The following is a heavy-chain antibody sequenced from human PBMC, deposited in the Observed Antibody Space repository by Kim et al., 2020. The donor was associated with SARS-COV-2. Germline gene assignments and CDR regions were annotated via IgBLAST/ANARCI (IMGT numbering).Heavy chain of an antibody. CDR1: GGSISSSFNY. J-gene: IGHJ4*02. D-gene: IGHD3-22*01. Sequence: SETLSLTCTVSGGSISSSFNYWGWIRQPPGKGLEWIGSVYHSGSTYDSPSLKSRVTVSVDTSKNEFYLKVTSVTAADTAVYFCARLPHDSSGYVDSWGPGCLITVSS. CDR3: ARLPHDSSGYVDS. V-gene: IGHV4-39*01. CDR2: VYHSGST.